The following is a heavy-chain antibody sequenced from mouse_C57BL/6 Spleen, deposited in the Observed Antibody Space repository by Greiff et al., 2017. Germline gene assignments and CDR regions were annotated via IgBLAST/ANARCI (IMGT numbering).Heavy chain of an antibody. Sequence: DVMLVESGGGLVKPGGSLKLSCAASGFTFSSYAMSWVRQTPEKRLEWVATISDGGSYTYYPDNVKGRFTISRDNAKNNLYLQMSHLKSEDTAMYYCARDRDITTVVRYWYFDVWGTGTTVTVSS. D-gene: IGHD1-1*01. CDR2: ISDGGSYT. V-gene: IGHV5-4*01. J-gene: IGHJ1*03. CDR3: ARDRDITTVVRYWYFDV. CDR1: GFTFSSYA.